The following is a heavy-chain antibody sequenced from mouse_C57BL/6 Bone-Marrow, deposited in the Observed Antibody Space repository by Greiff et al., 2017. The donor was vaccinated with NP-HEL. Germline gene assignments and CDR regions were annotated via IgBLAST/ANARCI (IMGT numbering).Heavy chain of an antibody. V-gene: IGHV5-4*01. CDR3: ERDRVITTVVATEYFDV. J-gene: IGHJ1*03. D-gene: IGHD1-1*01. CDR2: ISDGGSYT. Sequence: EVMLVESGGGLVKPGGSLKLSCAASGFTFSSYAMSWVRQTPEKRLEWVATISDGGSYTYYPDNVKGRFTISRDNAKNNLYLQMSHLKSEDTAMYYCERDRVITTVVATEYFDVWGTGTTVTVSS. CDR1: GFTFSSYA.